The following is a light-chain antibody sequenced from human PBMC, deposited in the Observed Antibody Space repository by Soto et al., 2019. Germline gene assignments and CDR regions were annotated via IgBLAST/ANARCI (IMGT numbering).Light chain of an antibody. V-gene: IGLV1-40*01. CDR3: QSYDSSLSGSM. J-gene: IGLJ3*02. CDR1: SSNIGAGYD. CDR2: GNS. Sequence: QSVLTQPPSVSGAPGQRVTISCTGSSSNIGAGYDVHWYQQLPGTAPKLLIYGNSNRPSGVPDRFSGSKSGLSASLAITGLQAEDESDYYCQSYDSSLSGSMFGGGTKLTVL.